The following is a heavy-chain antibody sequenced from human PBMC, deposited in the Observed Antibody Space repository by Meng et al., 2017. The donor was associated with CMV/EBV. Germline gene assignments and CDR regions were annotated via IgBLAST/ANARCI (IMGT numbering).Heavy chain of an antibody. J-gene: IGHJ5*02. Sequence: SVKVSCKVSGGTFSSNTITWVRQAPGQGLEWMGRTIPILGIADYAQKFQGRLTITADKSTRTAFMELSSLRSEDTAVYYCARSLGPPFGDLLYLWGQGTLVTVSS. D-gene: IGHD3-10*01. CDR3: ARSLGPPFGDLLYL. V-gene: IGHV1-69*02. CDR2: TIPILGIA. CDR1: GGTFSSNT.